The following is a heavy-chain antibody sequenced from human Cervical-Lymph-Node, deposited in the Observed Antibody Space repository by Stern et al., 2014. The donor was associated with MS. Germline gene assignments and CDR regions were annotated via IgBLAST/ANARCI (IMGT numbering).Heavy chain of an antibody. Sequence: QVQLVQSGGGVVQPGRSLRLSCAASGFTFSSYGMHWVRQAPGKGLEWVAVIWYDGSNKYYADSVKGRFTISRDNSKNTLYLQMNSLRAEDTAVYYCARVLSTIFGVGDWGQGTLVTVSS. V-gene: IGHV3-33*01. CDR2: IWYDGSNK. D-gene: IGHD3-3*01. CDR3: ARVLSTIFGVGD. J-gene: IGHJ4*02. CDR1: GFTFSSYG.